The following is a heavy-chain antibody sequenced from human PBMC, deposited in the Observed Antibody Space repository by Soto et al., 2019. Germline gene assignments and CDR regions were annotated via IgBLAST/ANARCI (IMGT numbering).Heavy chain of an antibody. CDR3: ARSLARTYYYYFMDV. CDR2: ISVDGTTA. CDR1: GFTFSNFW. J-gene: IGHJ6*03. Sequence: ELQLVESGGGLVQPGGSLRLSCAASGFTFSNFWIHWVRQAPGKGLVWVSGISVDGTTATYADSVKGRFTTSRDNAKNTLDLQMNSLRAEDTAVYYCARSLARTYYYYFMDVWGKGTTVTVSS. V-gene: IGHV3-74*03.